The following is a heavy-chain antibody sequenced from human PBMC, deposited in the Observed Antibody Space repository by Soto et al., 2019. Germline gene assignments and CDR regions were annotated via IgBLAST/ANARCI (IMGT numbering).Heavy chain of an antibody. J-gene: IGHJ6*02. CDR2: IIPVFRSG. CDR1: GGTFNKFA. V-gene: IGHV1-69*01. Sequence: VQLVKSGAEVKKTGSSVKVSCKACGGTFNKFAFSWVRQAPGQGFEWMGGIIPVFRSGNYAQRFRGRITITADEYTSTVSLYLHDLRSDDTAVYYCARRYCASDNCPLFYYFVDLWGLGTTVTVSS. D-gene: IGHD2-21*02. CDR3: ARRYCASDNCPLFYYFVDL.